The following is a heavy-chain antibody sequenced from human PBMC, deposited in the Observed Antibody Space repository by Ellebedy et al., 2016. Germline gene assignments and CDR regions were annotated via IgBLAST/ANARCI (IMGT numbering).Heavy chain of an antibody. V-gene: IGHV3-15*01. D-gene: IGHD3-10*01. CDR2: IKSKTDGGTT. CDR1: GFTFSNAW. Sequence: GGSLRLXXAASGFTFSNAWMSWVRQAPGKGLEWVGRIKSKTDGGTTDYAAPVKGRFTISRDDSKNTLYLQMNSLKTEDTPVYYCTTDGSLVWFGETPPEYWGQGTLVTVSS. CDR3: TTDGSLVWFGETPPEY. J-gene: IGHJ4*02.